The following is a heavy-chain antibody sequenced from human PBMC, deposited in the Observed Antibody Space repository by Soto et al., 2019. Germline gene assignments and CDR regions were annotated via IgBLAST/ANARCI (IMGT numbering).Heavy chain of an antibody. V-gene: IGHV4-39*01. J-gene: IGHJ4*02. CDR1: VDSISSSTYF. CDR2: IYYSGNT. CDR3: ARHLGEGYFDY. Sequence: SETLSLTCTVSVDSISSSTYFWGWVRQPPGKGLEWIGTIYYSGNTNYNPSLKSRVTISVDTSKDHLSLKLSSVTAADTAVYYCARHLGEGYFDYWGQGTLVTVSS.